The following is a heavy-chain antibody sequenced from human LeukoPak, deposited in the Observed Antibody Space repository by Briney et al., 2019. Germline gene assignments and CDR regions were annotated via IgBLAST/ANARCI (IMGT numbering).Heavy chain of an antibody. Sequence: GASVKVSCKVSGYTLNELSIHWVRQAAGKGLEWMGGFDSEYGETVYAQKFQGRVTMAEDTSTDTAYMELSSLRSEDTAVYYCAPLDFWVPSTWGQGTLVTVSS. CDR3: APLDFWVPST. CDR1: GYTLNELS. CDR2: FDSEYGET. V-gene: IGHV1-24*01. D-gene: IGHD3-3*01. J-gene: IGHJ5*02.